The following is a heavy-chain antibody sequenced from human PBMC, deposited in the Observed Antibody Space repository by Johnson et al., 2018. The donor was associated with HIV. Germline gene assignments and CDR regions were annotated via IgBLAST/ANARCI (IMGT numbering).Heavy chain of an antibody. CDR2: VFSGGST. Sequence: EMQLVESGGGVVQPGGSLRLSCVVSGFTVSSYYMSWVRQAPGKGLEWVSIVFSGGSTYYADSVQGRFTISRDNSKNTLYLQMNSLRAEDTAVYYCASVPMIVVLDGAFDVWGQGTMVTVSS. J-gene: IGHJ3*01. V-gene: IGHV3-66*01. D-gene: IGHD3-22*01. CDR1: GFTVSSYY. CDR3: ASVPMIVVLDGAFDV.